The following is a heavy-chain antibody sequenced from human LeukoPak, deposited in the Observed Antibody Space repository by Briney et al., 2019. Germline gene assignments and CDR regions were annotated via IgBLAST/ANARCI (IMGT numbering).Heavy chain of an antibody. J-gene: IGHJ4*02. Sequence: GGSLRLSCAASGFTFSSYEMNWVRQAPGKGLEWVSYISSSGSTIFYADSVKGRFTISRDNSKNTVYLQMSSLGADDTAVYYCAKVLDYCDGGTCYNSGMDSWGQGTLVTVSS. CDR3: AKVLDYCDGGTCYNSGMDS. CDR1: GFTFSSYE. V-gene: IGHV3-48*03. D-gene: IGHD2-15*01. CDR2: ISSSGSTI.